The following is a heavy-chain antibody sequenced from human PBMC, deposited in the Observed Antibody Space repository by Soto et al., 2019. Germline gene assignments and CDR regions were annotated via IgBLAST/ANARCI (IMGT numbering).Heavy chain of an antibody. CDR2: ISGSGDST. Sequence: EVQLLESGGGLVQPGGSLRLSCAASGFTFSSYAMSWVRQAPGKGLEWVSVISGSGDSTYYADSVRGRFTISRDNSKITLYLQMNSLRAEDTAVYYYAKDRDGAAAGPTKFYGMDVWGQGTTVTVSS. V-gene: IGHV3-23*01. CDR1: GFTFSSYA. CDR3: AKDRDGAAAGPTKFYGMDV. J-gene: IGHJ6*02. D-gene: IGHD6-13*01.